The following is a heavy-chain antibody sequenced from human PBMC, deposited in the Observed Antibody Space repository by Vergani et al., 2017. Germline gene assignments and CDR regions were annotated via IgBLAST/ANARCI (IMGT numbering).Heavy chain of an antibody. D-gene: IGHD6-6*01. V-gene: IGHV3-48*03. Sequence: EVQLVESGGGLVQPGGSLRLSCAASGFTFSSYEMNWVRQAPGKGLEGVSYISSSGSTIYYSDSVKGRFTISRDNAKNSLYLQMNSLRAEDTAVYYCARYSSSAYYYYYMDVWGKGTTVTVSS. CDR1: GFTFSSYE. J-gene: IGHJ6*03. CDR2: ISSSGSTI. CDR3: ARYSSSAYYYYYMDV.